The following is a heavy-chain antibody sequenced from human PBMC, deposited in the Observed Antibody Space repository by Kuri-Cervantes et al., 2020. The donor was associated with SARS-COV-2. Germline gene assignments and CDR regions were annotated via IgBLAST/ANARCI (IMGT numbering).Heavy chain of an antibody. V-gene: IGHV1-2*02. CDR2: INPNSGGT. CDR1: GYTFTGYY. D-gene: IGHD5-18*01. J-gene: IGHJ4*02. Sequence: ASVKVSCKASGYTFTGYYMHWVRQAPGQGLEWMGWINPNSGGTSYAQKFQGRVTMTRDTSISTAYMELSRLRSDDTDVYYCARGLTLEGDSYGYHYWGQGTRVTVSS. CDR3: ARGLTLEGDSYGYHY.